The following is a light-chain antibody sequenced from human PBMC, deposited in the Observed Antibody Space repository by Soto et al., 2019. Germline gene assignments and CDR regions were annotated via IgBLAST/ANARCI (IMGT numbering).Light chain of an antibody. V-gene: IGLV2-23*01. CDR1: SSDVGSYYL. CDR2: EGS. J-gene: IGLJ2*01. Sequence: QSALTQPASVSGSPGQSITISCTTTSSDVGSYYLVSWYRQDPGKAPKLIIYEGSKRPSGISNRFSGSRSGNTASLTISGLQAEDEADYYCSSYAHGVVFGGGTKLTV. CDR3: SSYAHGVV.